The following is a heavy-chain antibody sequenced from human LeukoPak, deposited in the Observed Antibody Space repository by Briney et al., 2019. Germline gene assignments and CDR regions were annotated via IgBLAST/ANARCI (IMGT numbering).Heavy chain of an antibody. CDR2: VIRDGSFT. D-gene: IGHD5-24*01. J-gene: IGHJ4*02. CDR3: VRDGDDFNFDY. Sequence: GGSLRLSCAASGFTFRSYWMHWARQAPGKGLEWVSRVIRDGSFTNYADSVKGRFTISRDNAKNTLYLQMSSLRAEDTAVYFCVRDGDDFNFDYWGQGSLVTVSS. CDR1: GFTFRSYW. V-gene: IGHV3-74*01.